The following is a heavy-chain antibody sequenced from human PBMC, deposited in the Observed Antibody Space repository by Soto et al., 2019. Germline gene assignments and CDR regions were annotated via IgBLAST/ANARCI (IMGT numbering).Heavy chain of an antibody. CDR2: IYPGDSDT. CDR1: GYTFNTNW. Sequence: GESLKISCKGSGYTFNTNWIGWVLQRPWKGLEWMGIIYPGDSDTRYSPSFQGQVTISADKSISTAYLQWSSLKASDTAMYYCARQVAHGYYFYGMDVWGQGTTVTVSS. J-gene: IGHJ6*02. V-gene: IGHV5-51*01. CDR3: ARQVAHGYYFYGMDV. D-gene: IGHD5-12*01.